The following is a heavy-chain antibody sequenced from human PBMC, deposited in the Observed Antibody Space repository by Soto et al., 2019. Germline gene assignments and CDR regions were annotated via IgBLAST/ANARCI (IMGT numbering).Heavy chain of an antibody. CDR1: GGSMIAYY. V-gene: IGHV4-59*01. J-gene: IGHJ4*02. CDR3: ARVRGTAGKRYFDY. D-gene: IGHD6-13*01. Sequence: SETLSLTCTVSGGSMIAYYWNWMRQPPGKGLQWIGYTYYSGSTTYNPSLKSRVTISVDSSKNQFSLKLDSVTPADTAVYYCARVRGTAGKRYFDYWGPGTLVTDSS. CDR2: TYYSGST.